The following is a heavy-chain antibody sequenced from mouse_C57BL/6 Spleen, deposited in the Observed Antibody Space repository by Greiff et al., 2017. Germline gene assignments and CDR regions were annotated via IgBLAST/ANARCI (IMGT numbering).Heavy chain of an antibody. V-gene: IGHV1-69*01. D-gene: IGHD2-1*01. J-gene: IGHJ3*01. Sequence: QVQLQQPGAELVMPGASVKLSCKASGYTFTSYWMHWVKQRPGQGLEWIGEIDPSDSYTNYNQKFKGKSTLTVDKSSSTAYMQLSSLTSEDSAVYYCARSGDYYGNYLFAYWGQGTLVTVSA. CDR1: GYTFTSYW. CDR2: IDPSDSYT. CDR3: ARSGDYYGNYLFAY.